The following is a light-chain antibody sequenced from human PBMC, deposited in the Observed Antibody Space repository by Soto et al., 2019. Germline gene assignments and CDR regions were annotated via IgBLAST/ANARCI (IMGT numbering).Light chain of an antibody. Sequence: EIVLTQSPATLSLSPGERAILSCRASQSVSTFLAWFQQKPGQPPRLLIYNASNRTTGIPARFSGTGSGTEFTLTISSLQSEDFTVYYCQQYNNWPLTFGRGTKVDIK. J-gene: IGKJ4*01. V-gene: IGKV3-11*01. CDR1: QSVSTF. CDR3: QQYNNWPLT. CDR2: NAS.